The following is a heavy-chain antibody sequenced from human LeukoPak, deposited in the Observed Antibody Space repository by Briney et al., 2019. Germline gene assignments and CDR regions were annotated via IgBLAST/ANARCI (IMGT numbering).Heavy chain of an antibody. CDR1: GFTFSGYY. D-gene: IGHD2-2*01. CDR2: ISTSSYT. Sequence: GRSLRLFCAASGFTFSGYYTSWIPHASGRGLEWVSYISTSSYTNYAGSVKGRFTISRDNAKNSLYLQMNSLRGEDTAVYYCARAFRYCSSSSCYRHPWGQGTLVSVSS. V-gene: IGHV3-11*06. CDR3: ARAFRYCSSSSCYRHP. J-gene: IGHJ5*02.